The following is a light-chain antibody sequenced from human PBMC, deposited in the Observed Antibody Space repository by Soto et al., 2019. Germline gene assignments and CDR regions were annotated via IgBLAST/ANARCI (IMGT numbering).Light chain of an antibody. CDR1: QNVGTW. V-gene: IGKV1-5*03. CDR3: QQNNRYPWT. Sequence: DIQMTQSPSTLSSSVGQRVTITCRASQNVGTWLAWYQQKPGKAPNLLIYKASNLERGVPSRFSGSGSGTEFTLTISSLQPDDLATYYCQQNNRYPWTFGQGTKV. J-gene: IGKJ1*01. CDR2: KAS.